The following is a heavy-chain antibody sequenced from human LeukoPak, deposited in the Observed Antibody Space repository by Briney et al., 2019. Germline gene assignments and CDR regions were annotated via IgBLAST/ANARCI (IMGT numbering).Heavy chain of an antibody. J-gene: IGHJ3*02. CDR3: TTAVVRGLNAFDI. CDR1: GFTFSNAW. D-gene: IGHD3-10*01. Sequence: SGGSLRLSCAVSGFTFSNAWMSWVRQAPGKGLEWVGHIKRKSDGGTTDYAAPVKGRFTISRDDSKNMFYLQMNSLKTEDTAVYYCTTAVVRGLNAFDIWGRGTMVTVSS. CDR2: IKRKSDGGTT. V-gene: IGHV3-15*01.